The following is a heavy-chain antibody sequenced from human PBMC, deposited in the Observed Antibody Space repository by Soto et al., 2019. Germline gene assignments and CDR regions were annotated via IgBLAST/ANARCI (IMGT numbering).Heavy chain of an antibody. CDR2: IIPILGIA. V-gene: IGHV1-69*02. D-gene: IGHD3-10*01. Sequence: SVKVSCKASGGTFSSYTISWVRQAPGQGLEWMGRIIPILGIANYAQKFQGRVTITADKSTSTAYMELSSLRSEDTAVYYCAGDPPPNPIPPYYYLGVWGKGTTVPVSS. J-gene: IGHJ6*03. CDR1: GGTFSSYT. CDR3: AGDPPPNPIPPYYYLGV.